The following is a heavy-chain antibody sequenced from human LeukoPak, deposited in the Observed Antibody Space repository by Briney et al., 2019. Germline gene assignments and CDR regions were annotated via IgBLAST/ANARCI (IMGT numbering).Heavy chain of an antibody. CDR1: GYTLTELS. CDR3: ATINMVRGGGYFDP. Sequence: ASVKVSCKVSGYTLTELSMHWVRQAPGKGLEWMGGFDPEDGETVYAQKFQGRVTMTEDTSTDAAYMELSSLRSEDTAVYYCATINMVRGGGYFDPWGQGTLVAVSS. J-gene: IGHJ5*02. CDR2: FDPEDGET. D-gene: IGHD3-10*01. V-gene: IGHV1-24*01.